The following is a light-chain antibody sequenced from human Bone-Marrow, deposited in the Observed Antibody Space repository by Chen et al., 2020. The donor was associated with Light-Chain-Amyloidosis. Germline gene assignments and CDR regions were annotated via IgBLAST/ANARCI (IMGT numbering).Light chain of an antibody. CDR1: SSNIGINT. V-gene: IGLV1-44*01. Sequence: QSVVTQPTSASGTPGQRVTISCSGGSSNIGINTVNWYQHLPGTAPKLLIYSNNQRPSGAHDRFSGSKCGTSASLAISGLQSEDEADYYCAAWDDSLNGWVFGGGTKLTVL. CDR3: AAWDDSLNGWV. J-gene: IGLJ3*02. CDR2: SNN.